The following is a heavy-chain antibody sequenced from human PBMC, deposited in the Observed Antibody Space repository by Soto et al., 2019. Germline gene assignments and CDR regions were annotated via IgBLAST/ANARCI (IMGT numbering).Heavy chain of an antibody. J-gene: IGHJ3*02. CDR2: IYYSGST. V-gene: IGHV4-59*11. Sequence: LDVTCTVSGGSISSHYWSWIRQPPGKGLEWIGYIYYSGSTNYNPSLKSRVTISVDTSKNQFSLKLSSVTAADTAVYYCARDSSSREAFDIWGQGTMVTVSS. D-gene: IGHD6-13*01. CDR1: GGSISSHY. CDR3: ARDSSSREAFDI.